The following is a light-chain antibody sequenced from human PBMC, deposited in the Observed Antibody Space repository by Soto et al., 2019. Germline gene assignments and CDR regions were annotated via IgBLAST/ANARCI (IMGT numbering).Light chain of an antibody. Sequence: DIQLTQSPSFLSASVGDRVTITCRASQGISSYLAWYQQKPGKAPKLLIYAASTLQSGVPSRFSGSGSGTEFTLTXXSLQPEDFXXXYXXQLXXYPITFGQGTRLEIK. CDR3: XQLXXYPIT. J-gene: IGKJ5*01. V-gene: IGKV1-9*01. CDR1: QGISSY. CDR2: AAS.